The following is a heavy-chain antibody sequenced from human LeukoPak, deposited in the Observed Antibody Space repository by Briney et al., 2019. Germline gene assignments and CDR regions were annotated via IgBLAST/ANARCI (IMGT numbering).Heavy chain of an antibody. V-gene: IGHV3-9*01. Sequence: GGSLRLSCAASGFTFDEYAMHWVRQAPGKGLEWVSGITWNSGRIGYADSVKGRFTISRDNAKNSLYLQMNSLRPEDTALYYCGKGTSSSWDYNWFDPWGQGTLVTVS. CDR1: GFTFDEYA. CDR3: GKGTSSSWDYNWFDP. CDR2: ITWNSGRI. D-gene: IGHD6-13*01. J-gene: IGHJ5*02.